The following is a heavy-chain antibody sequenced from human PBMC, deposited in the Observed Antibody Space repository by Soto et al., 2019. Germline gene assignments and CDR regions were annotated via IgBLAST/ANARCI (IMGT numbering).Heavy chain of an antibody. J-gene: IGHJ4*02. V-gene: IGHV3-23*01. CDR2: ISGSGGST. CDR3: AKDIVVVPAAILLDY. Sequence: PGGSLRLSCAASGFTFSSYAMSWVRQAPGKGLEWVSAISGSGGSTYYADSVKGRFTISRDNSKNTLYLQMNSLRAEDTAVYYCAKDIVVVPAAILLDYWGQGTLVTVSS. CDR1: GFTFSSYA. D-gene: IGHD2-2*02.